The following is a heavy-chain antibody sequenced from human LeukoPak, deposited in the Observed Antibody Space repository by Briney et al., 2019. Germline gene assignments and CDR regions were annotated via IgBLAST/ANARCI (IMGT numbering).Heavy chain of an antibody. CDR2: MNPNSGNT. Sequence: ASVKVSCKASGYTFTGYYMHWVRQATGQGLEWMGWMNPNSGNTGYAQKFQGRVTITRNTSISTAYMELSSLRSEDTAVYYCARGLGRRLRSGWFDPWGQGTLVTVSS. CDR3: ARGLGRRLRSGWFDP. D-gene: IGHD7-27*01. J-gene: IGHJ5*02. CDR1: GYTFTGYY. V-gene: IGHV1-8*03.